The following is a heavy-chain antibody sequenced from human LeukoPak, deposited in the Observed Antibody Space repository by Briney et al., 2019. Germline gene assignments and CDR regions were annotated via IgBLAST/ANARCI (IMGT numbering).Heavy chain of an antibody. J-gene: IGHJ4*02. V-gene: IGHV3-30*18. CDR2: TSNDGSNG. CDR1: GFSLSSYG. CDR3: AKARIPGIAVAGDFDY. Sequence: GSLRLSCAASGFSLSSYGMHWVRQAPGKGLEWVAVTSNDGSNGDYADSVKGRFTISRDNSKNTLYLQMNSLRAEDTAVYYCAKARIPGIAVAGDFDYWGQGTLVTVSS. D-gene: IGHD6-19*01.